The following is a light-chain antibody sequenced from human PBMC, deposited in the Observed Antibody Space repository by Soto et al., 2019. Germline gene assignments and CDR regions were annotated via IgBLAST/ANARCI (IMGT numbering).Light chain of an antibody. Sequence: VIWMTQSPSLLSASTGDRVTISCRTSQGIRSYLAWYQQKPGKAPELLIYAASTLQSGVPSRFSGSGSGTDFTLTISCLQSEDFATYYCQQYYSFPYTFGQGTKVDIK. CDR2: AAS. J-gene: IGKJ2*01. CDR1: QGIRSY. CDR3: QQYYSFPYT. V-gene: IGKV1D-8*01.